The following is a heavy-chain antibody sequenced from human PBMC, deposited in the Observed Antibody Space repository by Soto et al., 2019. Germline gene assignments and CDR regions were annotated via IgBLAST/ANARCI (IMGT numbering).Heavy chain of an antibody. CDR2: IHYSGSV. Sequence: QVQLQESGPGLVRPSQTLSPTCTVSGGSISYDHYHWTWIRQPPGKGLEWIGYIHYSGSVFYNPSLQSRLSMSVDTSKNLFSLKLSSVTAADTAVYFCTREDDGGDRDYYGLDVWGQGTTVTVSS. CDR3: TREDDGGDRDYYGLDV. D-gene: IGHD2-21*02. V-gene: IGHV4-30-4*01. CDR1: GGSISYDHYH. J-gene: IGHJ6*02.